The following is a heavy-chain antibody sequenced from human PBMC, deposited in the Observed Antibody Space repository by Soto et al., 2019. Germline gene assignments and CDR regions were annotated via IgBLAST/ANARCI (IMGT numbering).Heavy chain of an antibody. D-gene: IGHD3-16*02. CDR1: GFTFTTYA. CDR3: ARELDYVGGSYRYDIDY. V-gene: IGHV1-3*01. CDR2: INAGNGNT. J-gene: IGHJ4*02. Sequence: ASVKVSCKTSGFTFTTYAIQWVHQAPGQGLEWMGWINAGNGNTKYSQRFQGRVSITRDTSASTAYMELSSLRSEDTAVYFCARELDYVGGSYRYDIDYSGQGTLVTVST.